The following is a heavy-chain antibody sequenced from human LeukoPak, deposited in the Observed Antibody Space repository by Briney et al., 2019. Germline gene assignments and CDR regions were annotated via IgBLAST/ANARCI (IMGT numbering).Heavy chain of an antibody. J-gene: IGHJ4*02. V-gene: IGHV4-39*01. CDR1: GGSISSTSYY. CDR3: ASDDY. CDR2: IYYSGDT. Sequence: SETLSLTCTVSGGSISSTSYYWGWIRQPPGKGLEWIGSIYYSGDTYYNPSLKSRVTISVDTSKNQFSLNLSSVTAADTAVYFCASDDYWGQGTLVTVSS.